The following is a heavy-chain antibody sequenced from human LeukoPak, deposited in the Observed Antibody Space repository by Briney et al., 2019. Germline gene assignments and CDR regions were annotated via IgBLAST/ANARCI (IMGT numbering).Heavy chain of an antibody. CDR3: ASVLWLWFGELSFDY. Sequence: PGGSLRLSCAASGFTFSDYYMSWIRQAPGKGLEWVSYISSSGSTIYYADSVKGRFTISRDNAKNSLYPQMNSLRAEDTAVYYCASVLWLWFGELSFDYWGQGTLVTVSS. J-gene: IGHJ4*02. CDR2: ISSSGSTI. D-gene: IGHD3-10*01. CDR1: GFTFSDYY. V-gene: IGHV3-11*01.